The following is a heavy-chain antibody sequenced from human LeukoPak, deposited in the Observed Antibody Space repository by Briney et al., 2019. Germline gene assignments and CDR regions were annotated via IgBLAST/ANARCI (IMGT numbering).Heavy chain of an antibody. Sequence: GGSLRLSCAASGFTFSSYWMSWVRQAPGKGLEWVANIKQEGSEKYYVDSVKGRFTISRDNAKNSLSLQMNSLRGEDTAVYYCARGGVMIVTPLYYYYGLDLWGQGTTVTVYS. J-gene: IGHJ6*02. CDR2: IKQEGSEK. D-gene: IGHD3-22*01. CDR1: GFTFSSYW. CDR3: ARGGVMIVTPLYYYYGLDL. V-gene: IGHV3-7*01.